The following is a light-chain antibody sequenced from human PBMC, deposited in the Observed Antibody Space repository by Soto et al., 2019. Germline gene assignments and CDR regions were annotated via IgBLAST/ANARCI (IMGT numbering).Light chain of an antibody. V-gene: IGKV3-15*01. CDR3: QQYNNWPLT. CDR1: QSVSRN. J-gene: IGKJ4*01. CDR2: GAS. Sequence: EIVMTQSPATLSVSPGERATLSCRASQSVSRNLAWYQQKPGQAPRLLIYGASTRATGIPGRFSGSGSGTEFTLTISNLQSEDFAVYYCQQYNNWPLTFGGGTKVEIK.